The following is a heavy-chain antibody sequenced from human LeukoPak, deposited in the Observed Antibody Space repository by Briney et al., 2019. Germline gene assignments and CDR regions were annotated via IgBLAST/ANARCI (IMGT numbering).Heavy chain of an antibody. CDR2: ISWNSGSI. V-gene: IGHV3-9*01. J-gene: IGHJ3*02. CDR3: AKGYSYGSLDAFDI. Sequence: GGSLRLSCAASGFTFDDYAMHWVRQAPGKGLEWVSGISWNSGSIGYADSVKGRFTISRDNAKNSLYLQMNSLRAEDTALYYCAKGYSYGSLDAFDIWGQGTMVTVPS. CDR1: GFTFDDYA. D-gene: IGHD5-18*01.